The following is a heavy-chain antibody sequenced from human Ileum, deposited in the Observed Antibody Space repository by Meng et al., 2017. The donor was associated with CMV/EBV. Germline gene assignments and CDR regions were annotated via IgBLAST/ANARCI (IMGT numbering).Heavy chain of an antibody. D-gene: IGHD6-13*01. CDR1: GFTFSIYW. CDR2: INHDGSEK. Sequence: GESLKFSCAASGFTFSIYWMTWVRQAPGKGLEWVDNINHDGSEKYSVDSVKGRFTISRDNGKNSLYLQMNSLSDEDTAVYYCSSGKYSSPGWGQGTLVTVSS. CDR3: SSGKYSSPG. V-gene: IGHV3-7*01. J-gene: IGHJ4*02.